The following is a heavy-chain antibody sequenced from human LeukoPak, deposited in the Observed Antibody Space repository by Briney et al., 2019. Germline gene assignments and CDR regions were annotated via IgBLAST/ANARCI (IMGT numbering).Heavy chain of an antibody. CDR1: GFTFSSHW. Sequence: PGGSLRLSCAASGFTFSSHWMSWVRQAPGKGLEWVANIKQDGSEKYYVDSVKGRFTISRDNAKNSLYLQMNSLRAEDTAVYYCARDGYWGQGTLVTVSS. J-gene: IGHJ4*02. CDR3: ARDGY. CDR2: IKQDGSEK. V-gene: IGHV3-7*01.